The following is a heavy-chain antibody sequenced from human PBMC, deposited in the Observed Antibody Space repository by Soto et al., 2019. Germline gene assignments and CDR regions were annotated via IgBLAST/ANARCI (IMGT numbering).Heavy chain of an antibody. V-gene: IGHV4-34*01. D-gene: IGHD3-9*01. CDR3: ARQPRILTGYSGHFDY. J-gene: IGHJ4*02. CDR2: INHSGST. Sequence: PSETLALSGAVYGGSFGGYFWSCIRQPLGKGLEWFGEINHSGSTNYNPSLKSRVTISVDTSKNQFSLKLSSVTAADTAVYYCARQPRILTGYSGHFDYGGQGTLVP. CDR1: GGSFGGYF.